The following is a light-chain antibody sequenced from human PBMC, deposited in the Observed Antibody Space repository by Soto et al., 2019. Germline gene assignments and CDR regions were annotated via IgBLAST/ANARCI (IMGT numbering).Light chain of an antibody. CDR1: QSLVYADGNTY. Sequence: DVVMTQSPLSLPVTLGQSASISCTSSQSLVYADGNTYLNWLQQRPGQSPRRLIYKVFNRDSGVPDRFSGSASGSEFTLTISRVESEDIGVYYCMPPAHWPYTFGRGTKLEIK. V-gene: IGKV2-30*01. CDR2: KVF. J-gene: IGKJ2*01. CDR3: MPPAHWPYT.